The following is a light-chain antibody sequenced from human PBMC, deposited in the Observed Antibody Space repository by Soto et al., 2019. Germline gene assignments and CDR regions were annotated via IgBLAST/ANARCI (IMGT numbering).Light chain of an antibody. CDR2: EVS. Sequence: QSVLTQPPSASESPGQSVTISCTGTSSDVGGYNFVSWYQQHPGKAPKLMIYEVSKRPSGVPDRFSGSKSGNTASLTVSGLQAEDEADYYCISYAGSNNYVFGTGTKLTVL. CDR3: ISYAGSNNYV. CDR1: SSDVGGYNF. J-gene: IGLJ1*01. V-gene: IGLV2-8*01.